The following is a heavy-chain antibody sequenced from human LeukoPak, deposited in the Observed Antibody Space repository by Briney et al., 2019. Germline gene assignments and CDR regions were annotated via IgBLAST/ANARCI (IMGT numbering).Heavy chain of an antibody. CDR1: GFTFSSYS. J-gene: IGHJ3*02. CDR2: ISSSSSTI. CDR3: ARSIVLMVYADPSDAFDI. Sequence: SGGSLRLSCAASGFTFSSYSMNWVRQAPGKGLEWVSYISSSSSTIYYADSAKGRFTISRDKAKYSLYLQLNSLRAEDTAVYYCARSIVLMVYADPSDAFDIWGQGTMVTVSS. D-gene: IGHD2-8*01. V-gene: IGHV3-48*01.